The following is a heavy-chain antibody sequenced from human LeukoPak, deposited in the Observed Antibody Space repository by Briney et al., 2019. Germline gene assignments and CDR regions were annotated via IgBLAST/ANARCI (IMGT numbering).Heavy chain of an antibody. CDR2: IIPIFGTA. Sequence: GASMKVSCKASGGTFSSYAISWVRQAPGQGLEWMGGIIPIFGTANYAQKFQGRVTITADESTSTAYMELSSLRSEDTAVYYCARWISGSYFWFDPWGQGTLVTVSS. J-gene: IGHJ5*02. CDR3: ARWISGSYFWFDP. D-gene: IGHD1-26*01. CDR1: GGTFSSYA. V-gene: IGHV1-69*13.